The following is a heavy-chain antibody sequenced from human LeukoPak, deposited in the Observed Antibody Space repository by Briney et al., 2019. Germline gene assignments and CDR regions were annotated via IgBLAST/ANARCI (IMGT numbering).Heavy chain of an antibody. CDR3: ARDLASSLWATVTYYYYMDV. D-gene: IGHD4-17*01. J-gene: IGHJ6*03. CDR2: INPNSGGT. Sequence: VASVKVSCKASGYTFTGYYMHWVRQAPGQGLEWMGWINPNSGGTNYAQKFQGRVTMTRDTSISTAYMQLSGLRSDDTAVYYCARDLASSLWATVTYYYYMDVWGKGTTVTVSS. V-gene: IGHV1-2*02. CDR1: GYTFTGYY.